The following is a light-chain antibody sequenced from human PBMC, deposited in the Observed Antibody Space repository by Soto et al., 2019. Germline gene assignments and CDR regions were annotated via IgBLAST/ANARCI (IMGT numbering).Light chain of an antibody. J-gene: IGKJ4*01. Sequence: IRLTQSPSSLSASVGDRVTITCRASQGISSYLAWYQQKPGKAPKLLIYAASTLQSGVPSRFSGSGSGTDFTLTISSLQPEDFATYYCQQLNSYPLTVGGGTKVDIK. CDR2: AAS. V-gene: IGKV1-9*01. CDR3: QQLNSYPLT. CDR1: QGISSY.